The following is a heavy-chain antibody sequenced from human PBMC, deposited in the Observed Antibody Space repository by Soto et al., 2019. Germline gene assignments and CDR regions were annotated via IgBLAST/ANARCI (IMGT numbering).Heavy chain of an antibody. CDR3: ASDLGDHHAFDL. Sequence: ASVKVSCKASGYTFTNHALHWVRQAPGQRLEWMGWINAGNGNTKYSQKLQGRVTISRDTFASTGYMELSSLRSEDTAVYYCASDLGDHHAFDLWGQGTMATVSS. J-gene: IGHJ3*01. CDR1: GYTFTNHA. V-gene: IGHV1-3*01. D-gene: IGHD2-21*01. CDR2: INAGNGNT.